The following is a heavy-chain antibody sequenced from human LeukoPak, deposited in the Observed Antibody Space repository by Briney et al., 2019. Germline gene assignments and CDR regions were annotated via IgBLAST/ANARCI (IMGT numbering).Heavy chain of an antibody. CDR3: AREDSSGYHFDY. V-gene: IGHV4-31*03. CDR1: GGSISSGGYY. Sequence: SQTLSLTCTVSGGSISSGGYYWSWIRQHPGKGLEWIGYIYYSGSTYYNPSLKSRVTISVDTSKNQFSLKLSSVTAAGTAVYYCAREDSSGYHFDYWGQGTLVTVSS. D-gene: IGHD3-22*01. CDR2: IYYSGST. J-gene: IGHJ4*02.